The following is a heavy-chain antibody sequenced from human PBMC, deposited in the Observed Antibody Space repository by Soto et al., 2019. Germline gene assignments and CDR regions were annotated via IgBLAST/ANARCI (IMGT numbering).Heavy chain of an antibody. CDR3: AHRRDITMVREYYFDY. J-gene: IGHJ4*02. V-gene: IGHV2-5*01. D-gene: IGHD3-10*01. Sequence: QITLKESGPTLVKPTQTLTLTCTFSGFSLSTSGVGVGWIRQPPGKALEWLALIYWNDDKRYSPYLKSRLTITKDTSKNQVVLTMTNMDPVDTATYYCAHRRDITMVREYYFDYWGQGTLVTVSS. CDR2: IYWNDDK. CDR1: GFSLSTSGVG.